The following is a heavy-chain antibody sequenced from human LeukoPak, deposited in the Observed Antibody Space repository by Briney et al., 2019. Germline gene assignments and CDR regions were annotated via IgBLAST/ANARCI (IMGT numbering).Heavy chain of an antibody. CDR1: GGSISSSSYY. Sequence: PSETLSLTCPVSGGSISSSSYYWGWIRQPPGKGLEWIGSIYYSGSTYYNPSLKSRVTISVDTSKNQFSLKLSSVTAADTAVYYCARGVFILTGHYFDYWGQGTLVTVSS. CDR3: ARGVFILTGHYFDY. D-gene: IGHD3-9*01. CDR2: IYYSGST. J-gene: IGHJ4*02. V-gene: IGHV4-39*01.